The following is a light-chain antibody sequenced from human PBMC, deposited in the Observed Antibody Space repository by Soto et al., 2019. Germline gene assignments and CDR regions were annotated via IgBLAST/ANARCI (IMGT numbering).Light chain of an antibody. Sequence: DIVMTQSPDSLAVSLGERATINCKSSQSVLYSSNNKNYLAWYQQKPGQSPKLLIYWASTRESGVPDRFSGSGSGTDFTLTISSLQAEDVAVYYCQQYYSTVMYTFGQGTKVEIK. V-gene: IGKV4-1*01. CDR1: QSVLYSSNNKNY. CDR3: QQYYSTVMYT. CDR2: WAS. J-gene: IGKJ2*01.